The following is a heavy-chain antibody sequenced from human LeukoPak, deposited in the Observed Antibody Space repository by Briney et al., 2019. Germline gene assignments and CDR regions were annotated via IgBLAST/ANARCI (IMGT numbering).Heavy chain of an antibody. V-gene: IGHV1-8*01. D-gene: IGHD6-25*01. CDR3: ARAAAGADDPFDV. J-gene: IGHJ3*01. CDR1: GYTFKNYD. CDR2: MNPNNDNA. Sequence: GASVTVSCKASGYTFKNYDINWVRQAPGQGLEWMAWMNPNNDNAGSAQKFQRRVTMTRDTSINTAYMELSSLRSDDTGVYYCARAAAGADDPFDVWGQGSLIIVSS.